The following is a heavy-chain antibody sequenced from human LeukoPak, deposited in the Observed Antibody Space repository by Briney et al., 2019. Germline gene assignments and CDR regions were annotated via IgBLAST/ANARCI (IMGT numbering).Heavy chain of an antibody. CDR2: IYHSGST. D-gene: IGHD2-2*01. Sequence: PSGSLSLTCAVSGGSISSSNWWGWVPQPPGKGLEWIGEIYHSGSTNYNPSLESRVSISVDKSKNLFSLKLNSVTAADTAVYYCARNANPTDAFDIWGQGTMVTVFS. J-gene: IGHJ3*02. CDR1: GGSISSSNW. CDR3: ARNANPTDAFDI. V-gene: IGHV4-4*02.